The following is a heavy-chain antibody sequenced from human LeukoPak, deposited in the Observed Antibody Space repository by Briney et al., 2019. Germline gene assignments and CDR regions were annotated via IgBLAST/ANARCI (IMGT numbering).Heavy chain of an antibody. Sequence: ASVKVSCKASGYTFTGYYMHWVRQAPGQGLEWMGWMNPNSGNTGYAQKFQGRVTMTRNTSISTAYMELSSLRSEDTAVYYCARDIAAALGAFDIWGQGTMVTVSS. D-gene: IGHD6-13*01. CDR1: GYTFTGYY. CDR2: MNPNSGNT. J-gene: IGHJ3*02. V-gene: IGHV1-8*02. CDR3: ARDIAAALGAFDI.